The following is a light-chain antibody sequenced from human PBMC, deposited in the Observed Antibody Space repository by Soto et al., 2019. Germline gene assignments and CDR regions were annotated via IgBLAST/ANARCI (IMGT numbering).Light chain of an antibody. CDR3: AAWDDSLNGVV. V-gene: IGLV1-44*01. CDR1: STNIGSHT. CDR2: SSN. J-gene: IGLJ2*01. Sequence: QSVLTQPPSASGTPGQRVTISCSGSSTNIGSHTVNWYQQVPGTAPKLLIYSSNLRPLGVPDRFSGSKSGTSASLAISGLQSEDEADYCCAAWDDSLNGVVFGGGTKLTVL.